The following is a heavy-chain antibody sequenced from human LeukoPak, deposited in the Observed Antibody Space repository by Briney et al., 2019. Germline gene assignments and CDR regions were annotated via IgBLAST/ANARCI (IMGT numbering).Heavy chain of an antibody. CDR2: ITGSGGST. CDR1: GFTFSSYG. J-gene: IGHJ4*02. V-gene: IGHV3-23*01. Sequence: GGTLRLSCAASGFTFSSYGMNWVRQAPGKGLEWVSTITGSGGSTSYTDSVKGRFTISRDNSKNTLYLQMNSLRAVDTAVYYCAKPTKTDYADYWGQGTLVTVSS. CDR3: AKPTKTDYADY. D-gene: IGHD1-14*01.